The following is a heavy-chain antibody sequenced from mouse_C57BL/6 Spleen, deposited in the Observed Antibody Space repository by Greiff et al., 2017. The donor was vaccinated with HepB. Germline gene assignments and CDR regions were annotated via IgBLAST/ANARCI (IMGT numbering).Heavy chain of an antibody. CDR2: INPNNGGT. D-gene: IGHD1-1*01. CDR3: ARRDYYGSRWYFDV. Sequence: VHVKQSGPELVKPGASVKIPCKASGYTFTDYNMDWVEQSHGKSLEWIGDINPNNGGTIYNQKFKGKATLTVDKSSSTAYMELRSLTSEDTAVYYCARRDYYGSRWYFDVWGTGTTVTVSS. CDR1: GYTFTDYN. V-gene: IGHV1-18*01. J-gene: IGHJ1*03.